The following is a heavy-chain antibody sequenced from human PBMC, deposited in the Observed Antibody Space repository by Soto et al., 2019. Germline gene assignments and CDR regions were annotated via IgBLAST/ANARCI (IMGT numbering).Heavy chain of an antibody. D-gene: IGHD3-9*01. CDR2: ISGSGDST. J-gene: IGHJ4*02. Sequence: RRLSCATSGIIFRNYAMGWVRQAPGKGLEWVSAISGSGDSTYYADSVKGRFTISRDNSKNTLYLQMNSLRVEDTAIFLCAKKAEKHFDWMFYADSWGQGTLVTVSS. V-gene: IGHV3-23*01. CDR1: GIIFRNYA. CDR3: AKKAEKHFDWMFYADS.